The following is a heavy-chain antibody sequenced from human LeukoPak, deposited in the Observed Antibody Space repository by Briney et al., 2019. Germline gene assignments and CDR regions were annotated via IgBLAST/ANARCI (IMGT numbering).Heavy chain of an antibody. Sequence: PSETLSLTCTVSGGSISSGTYHWSWIRQYAGKGLEWIGHISHGGTTYYHPSLRSQVTISMDTSRNRFPLKLDSVTAADTAVYYCARRHPALDYGDYGAEFDPWGQGTLVTVSS. J-gene: IGHJ5*02. CDR3: ARRHPALDYGDYGAEFDP. V-gene: IGHV4-31*01. CDR1: GGSISSGTYH. CDR2: ISHGGTT. D-gene: IGHD4-17*01.